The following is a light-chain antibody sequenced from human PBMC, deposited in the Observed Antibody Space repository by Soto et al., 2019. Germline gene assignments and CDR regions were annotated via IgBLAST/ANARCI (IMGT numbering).Light chain of an antibody. CDR2: EVT. Sequence: QSVLTQPPSASGSPGQSVTISCTGTSSDVGLYDYVSWYQQHPGKVPKLLIYEVTQRPSGVPDRFSGSKSGNTASLTVSGLQAEDEADSYCSSYGGNSNYVFGTGTKVTVL. CDR3: SSYGGNSNYV. J-gene: IGLJ1*01. V-gene: IGLV2-8*01. CDR1: SSDVGLYDY.